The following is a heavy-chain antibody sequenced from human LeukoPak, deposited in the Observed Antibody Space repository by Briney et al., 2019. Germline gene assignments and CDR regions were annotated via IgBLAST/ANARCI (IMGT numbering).Heavy chain of an antibody. Sequence: SEALSLTCTVSGGSISSYYWSWIRQPPGKGLEWIGYIYYSGSTNYNPSLKSRVTISVDTSKNQFSLKLSSVTAADTAVYYCARLDCSGGSCYFADPWGQGTLVTVSS. CDR2: IYYSGST. J-gene: IGHJ5*02. D-gene: IGHD2-15*01. V-gene: IGHV4-59*01. CDR3: ARLDCSGGSCYFADP. CDR1: GGSISSYY.